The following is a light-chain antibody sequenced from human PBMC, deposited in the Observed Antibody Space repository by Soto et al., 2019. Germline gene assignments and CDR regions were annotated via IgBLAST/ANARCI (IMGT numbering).Light chain of an antibody. CDR1: QSVSSRY. V-gene: IGKV3-20*01. Sequence: EGVLTQSPGTLSLSPGERVTLSCRASQSVSSRYLAWYQQKPGQAPRLLIYGASSRATGIPDRFSGSGSGTDFTLTISRLEPEDFAVYYCQQYGSSPPITFGQGTRLEIK. CDR3: QQYGSSPPIT. CDR2: GAS. J-gene: IGKJ5*01.